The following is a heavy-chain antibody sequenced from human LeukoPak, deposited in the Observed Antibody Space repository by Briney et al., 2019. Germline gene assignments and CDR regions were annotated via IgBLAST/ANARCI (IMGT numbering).Heavy chain of an antibody. CDR3: TSSIAAAGTRWFDP. D-gene: IGHD6-13*01. J-gene: IGHJ5*02. CDR1: GFTFGDYT. V-gene: IGHV3-49*04. Sequence: PGRSLRLSCTASGFTFGDYTMNWVRQAPGKGMEWVGFIRSKAYGGTTEYAASVKGRFTISRDDSKSIAYLQMHSLKTEDTAVYYCTSSIAAAGTRWFDPWGQGTLVTVSS. CDR2: IRSKAYGGTT.